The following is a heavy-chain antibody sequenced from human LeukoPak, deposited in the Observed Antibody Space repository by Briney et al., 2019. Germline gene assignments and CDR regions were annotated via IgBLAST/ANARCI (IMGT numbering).Heavy chain of an antibody. D-gene: IGHD2/OR15-2a*01. J-gene: IGHJ4*02. CDR3: ATSGPDFLPVSPLLDY. CDR1: GYSFTGYY. CDR2: INPNTGDT. V-gene: IGHV1-2*02. Sequence: ASVKVSCKAPGYSFTGYYMHWVRQAPGQGPEWMGWINPNTGDTDYAQKFQGRVTMTRDTSISTAYVELSRLKSDDTAMYYCATSGPDFLPVSPLLDYWGQGTLVTVSS.